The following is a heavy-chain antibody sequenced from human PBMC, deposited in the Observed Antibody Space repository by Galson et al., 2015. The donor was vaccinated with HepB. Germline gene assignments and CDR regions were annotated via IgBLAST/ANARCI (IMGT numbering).Heavy chain of an antibody. Sequence: SLRLSCAASGFTFSSYAMSWVRQAPGKGLEWVSAISGSGGSTYYADSVKGRFTISRDNSKNTLYLQMNSLRAEDTAVYYCARSTTITMIVVVIGPYYFDYWGQGTLVTVSS. CDR3: ARSTTITMIVVVIGPYYFDY. J-gene: IGHJ4*02. CDR2: ISGSGGST. CDR1: GFTFSSYA. V-gene: IGHV3-23*01. D-gene: IGHD3-22*01.